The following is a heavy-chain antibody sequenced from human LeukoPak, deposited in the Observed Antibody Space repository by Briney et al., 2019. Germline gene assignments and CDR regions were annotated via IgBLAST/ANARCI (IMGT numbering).Heavy chain of an antibody. D-gene: IGHD2-2*01. Sequence: GGSLRLSCAASGFTFSSYAMSWVRQAPGRGLEWVSDISGSGYRTYYTDSVKGRFTISRDNSKNTLFLQMNSLRAEDTAVYYCAKDDDSFCSSANCLPGYSYMDVWGKGTTVTVSS. CDR1: GFTFSSYA. J-gene: IGHJ6*03. CDR2: ISGSGYRT. V-gene: IGHV3-23*01. CDR3: AKDDDSFCSSANCLPGYSYMDV.